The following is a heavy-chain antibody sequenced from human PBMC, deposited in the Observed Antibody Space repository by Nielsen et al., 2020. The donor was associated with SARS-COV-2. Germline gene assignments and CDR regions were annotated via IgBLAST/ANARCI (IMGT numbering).Heavy chain of an antibody. CDR1: GFTFSSYS. J-gene: IGHJ3*02. V-gene: IGHV3-21*01. Sequence: GESLKISCAASGFTFSSYSMNWVRQAPGKGLEWVSSISSSSSYIYYADSVKGRFTISRDNAKNSLYLQMNSLRAEDTAVYYCARDHYRELAGDAFDIWGQGTMVTVSS. CDR2: ISSSSSYI. D-gene: IGHD1-26*01. CDR3: ARDHYRELAGDAFDI.